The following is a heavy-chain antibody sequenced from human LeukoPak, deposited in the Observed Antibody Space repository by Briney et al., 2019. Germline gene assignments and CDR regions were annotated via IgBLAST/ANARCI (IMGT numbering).Heavy chain of an antibody. V-gene: IGHV1-46*01. CDR1: GYIFTNYY. J-gene: IGHJ3*02. CDR2: INPSGDST. D-gene: IGHD3-3*01. Sequence: ASVKVSCKASGYIFTNYYMHWVRQAPGQGLEWMGKINPSGDSTNSAQKFQGRVSMTRDTSASTVYMEVSSLRSEDTAVYYCARAYDFRDAFDIWGQGTMVTVSS. CDR3: ARAYDFRDAFDI.